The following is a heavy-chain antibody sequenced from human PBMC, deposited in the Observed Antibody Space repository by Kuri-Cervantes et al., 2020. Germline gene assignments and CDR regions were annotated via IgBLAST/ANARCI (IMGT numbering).Heavy chain of an antibody. Sequence: GGSLRLSCAASGFTFSSYGMHWVRQAPGKGLEWVSSISSSSSYIYYADSVKGRFTISRDNAKNSLYLQMNSLRAEDTAVYYCARDAAGGAHTDYWGQGTLVTVSS. CDR1: GFTFSSYG. V-gene: IGHV3-21*01. D-gene: IGHD2-15*01. J-gene: IGHJ4*02. CDR3: ARDAAGGAHTDY. CDR2: ISSSSSYI.